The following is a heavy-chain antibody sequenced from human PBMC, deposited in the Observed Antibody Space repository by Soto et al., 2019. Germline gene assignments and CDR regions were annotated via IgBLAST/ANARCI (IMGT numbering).Heavy chain of an antibody. CDR3: ASGSHYLEGYCSGGSCYSFDY. CDR1: GGSISSSSYY. Sequence: QLQLQESGPGLVKPSETLSLTCTVSGGSISSSSYYWGWIRQPPGKGLEWIGSIYYSGSTYYNPSLKSRVTISVDTSKNQFSLKLSSVTAADTAVYYCASGSHYLEGYCSGGSCYSFDYWGQGTLVTVSS. V-gene: IGHV4-39*01. D-gene: IGHD2-15*01. CDR2: IYYSGST. J-gene: IGHJ4*02.